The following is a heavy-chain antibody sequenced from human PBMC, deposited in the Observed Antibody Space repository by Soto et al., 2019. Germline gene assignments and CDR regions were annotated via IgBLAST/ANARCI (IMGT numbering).Heavy chain of an antibody. J-gene: IGHJ4*02. D-gene: IGHD6-19*01. CDR3: ARRSSGWDFDY. CDR2: ISGSGGST. CDR1: GFTFSNYA. Sequence: EVQLLESGGGLVQPGGSLRLSCAAPGFTFSNYAMNWVRQAPGKGLEWGSVISGSGGSTYYADSVKGRFTISRDNSKNTLYLQMNSLRGEDTAVYYCARRSSGWDFDYWGQGTLVTVSS. V-gene: IGHV3-23*01.